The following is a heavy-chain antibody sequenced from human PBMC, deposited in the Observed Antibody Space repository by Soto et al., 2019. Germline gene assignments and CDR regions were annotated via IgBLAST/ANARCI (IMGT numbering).Heavy chain of an antibody. Sequence: SETLSLTCTVSGGSISDHYYMWIRQSPGKGLEYIGYIYNGGRTDYNPSLKSRVIISVDTSKNTLYLQMNTLRAEDTAVYYCAPTQNDILDYWGQGTLVTVSS. J-gene: IGHJ4*02. D-gene: IGHD3-9*01. CDR1: GGSISDHY. CDR2: IYNGGRT. CDR3: APTQNDILDY. V-gene: IGHV4-59*11.